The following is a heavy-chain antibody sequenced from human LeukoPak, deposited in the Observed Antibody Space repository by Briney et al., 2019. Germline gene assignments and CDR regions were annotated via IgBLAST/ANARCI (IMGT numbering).Heavy chain of an antibody. Sequence: GGSLRLSCAASGFTFSSYGMSWVRQAPGKGLQWVSAITGGGGTTYYADSVKGRFTISRDNSKNMLYLQMNSLRAEDTAVYYCAKMQGYFDYWGQGTLVPVSS. CDR3: AKMQGYFDY. J-gene: IGHJ4*02. CDR1: GFTFSSYG. V-gene: IGHV3-23*01. CDR2: ITGGGGTT.